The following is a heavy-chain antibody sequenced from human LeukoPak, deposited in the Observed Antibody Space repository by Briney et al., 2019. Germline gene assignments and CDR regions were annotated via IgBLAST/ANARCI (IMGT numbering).Heavy chain of an antibody. J-gene: IGHJ4*02. CDR1: GFTFSSYA. V-gene: IGHV3-23*01. CDR2: ISDSGGNT. Sequence: GGSLRLSCAASGFTFSSYAMSWVRQVPGKGLEWVSAISDSGGNTYYADFVRGRFTISRDNSKNTLYLQTNSLRAEDTAMYFCAKDAGRSDVDYFDYWGQGTLVTVSS. CDR3: AKDAGRSDVDYFDY. D-gene: IGHD1-26*01.